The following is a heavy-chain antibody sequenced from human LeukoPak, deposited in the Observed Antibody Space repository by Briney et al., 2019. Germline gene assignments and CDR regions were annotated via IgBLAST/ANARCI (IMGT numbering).Heavy chain of an antibody. CDR2: INHSGST. D-gene: IGHD3-10*01. CDR1: GGSISSSSYY. J-gene: IGHJ4*02. V-gene: IGHV4-39*07. CDR3: ARVMGAFAYFDY. Sequence: PSETLSLTCTVSGGSISSSSYYWGWIRQPPGKGLEWIGEINHSGSTNYNPSLKSRVTISVDTSKNQFSLKLSSVTAADTAVYYCARVMGAFAYFDYWGQGTLVTVSS.